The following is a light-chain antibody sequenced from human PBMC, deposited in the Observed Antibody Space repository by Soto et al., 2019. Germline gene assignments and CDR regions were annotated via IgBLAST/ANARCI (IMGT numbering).Light chain of an antibody. CDR1: SSDVGGSNY. J-gene: IGLJ1*01. V-gene: IGLV2-14*01. CDR3: SSYTSTTTPYV. Sequence: QSVLTQPASVSGSPGQSITISCTGTSSDVGGSNYVSWYQQHPGKAPKLMIYEVSDRPSGVSSRFSGSKSGNTASLTISGLQADDEADYYCSSYTSTTTPYVFGTGTKVTVL. CDR2: EVS.